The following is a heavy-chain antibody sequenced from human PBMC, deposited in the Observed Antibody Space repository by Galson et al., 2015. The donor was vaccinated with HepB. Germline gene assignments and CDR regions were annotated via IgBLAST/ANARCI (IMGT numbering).Heavy chain of an antibody. J-gene: IGHJ2*01. CDR3: AAGWFYWYFDL. D-gene: IGHD3-10*01. Sequence: SLRLSCAASGFTFSSYWMSWVRQAPGKGLEWVANIKQDGSEKYYVDSVKGRFTISRDNAKNSLYLQMNSLRAEDTAVYYCAAGWFYWYFDLWGRGTLVTVSS. CDR2: IKQDGSEK. CDR1: GFTFSSYW. V-gene: IGHV3-7*03.